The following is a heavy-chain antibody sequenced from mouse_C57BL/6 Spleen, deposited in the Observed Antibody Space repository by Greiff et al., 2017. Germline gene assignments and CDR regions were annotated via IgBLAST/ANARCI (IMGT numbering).Heavy chain of an antibody. CDR3: ARMDGSSPYFDY. CDR1: GFTFSDYG. Sequence: DVMLVESGGGLVKPGGSLKLSCAASGFTFSDYGMHWVRQAPEKGLEWVAYISSGSSTIYYADTVKGPFTISRDNAKNTLFLQMTSLRSEDTAMCYCARMDGSSPYFDYWGQGTTLTVSS. J-gene: IGHJ2*01. V-gene: IGHV5-17*01. CDR2: ISSGSSTI. D-gene: IGHD1-1*01.